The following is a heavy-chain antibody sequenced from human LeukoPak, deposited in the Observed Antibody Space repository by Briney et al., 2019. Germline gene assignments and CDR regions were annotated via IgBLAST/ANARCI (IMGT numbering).Heavy chain of an antibody. CDR1: GGSISGYY. J-gene: IGHJ2*01. Sequence: SETLSPTCTVSGGSISGYYWSWIRQPTGKGLEWIGRIYTSGSTNYNPSLKSRVTMSVDTSKNQFSLKLSSMTAADTAEYYFAGGSYWYFDLWGRGTLVTVSS. CDR2: IYTSGST. CDR3: AGGSYWYFDL. V-gene: IGHV4-4*07.